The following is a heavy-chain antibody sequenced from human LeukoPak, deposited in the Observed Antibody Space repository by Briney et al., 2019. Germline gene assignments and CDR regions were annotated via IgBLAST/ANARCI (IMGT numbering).Heavy chain of an antibody. CDR1: GGSISGTNW. CDR3: PRESVAFCPFDY. J-gene: IGHJ4*02. D-gene: IGHD2-21*01. Sequence: SETLSLTCGVSGGSISGTNWWSWVRQPPGQGLEWIGEISLAGQTNYNPSLNGRVTMSLDKSSNQLSLNLTSVTAEDTAIYYCPRESVAFCPFDYWGQGTLVLVSS. CDR2: ISLAGQT. V-gene: IGHV4/OR15-8*02.